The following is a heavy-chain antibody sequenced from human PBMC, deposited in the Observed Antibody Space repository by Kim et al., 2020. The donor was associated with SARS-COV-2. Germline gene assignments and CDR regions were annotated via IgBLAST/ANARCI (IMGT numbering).Heavy chain of an antibody. J-gene: IGHJ6*02. V-gene: IGHV3-23*01. D-gene: IGHD3-9*01. CDR2: ISGSGGGT. CDR1: GFTFSSYA. Sequence: GGSLRLSCAASGFTFSSYAMSWVRQAPGKGLEWVSAISGSGGGTYYADSVKGRFTISRDNSKNTLYLQMNSLRAEDTAVYYCAKDWLTDDGVKYYDYGMDVWGQGPTVPVSS. CDR3: AKDWLTDDGVKYYDYGMDV.